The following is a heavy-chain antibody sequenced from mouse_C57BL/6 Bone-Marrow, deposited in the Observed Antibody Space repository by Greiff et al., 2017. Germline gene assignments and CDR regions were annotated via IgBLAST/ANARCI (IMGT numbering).Heavy chain of an antibody. CDR2: INPNYGTT. D-gene: IGHD2-4*01. CDR1: GYSFTDYN. V-gene: IGHV1-39*01. Sequence: LQESGPELVKPGASVKISCKASGYSFTDYNMHWVKQSNGQSLEWIGVINPNYGTTSYNQKFKGKATLTVDQSSSTAYMQLHSLTSEDSAVYYCARQIYYDFMDYWGQGTSVTVSS. CDR3: ARQIYYDFMDY. J-gene: IGHJ4*01.